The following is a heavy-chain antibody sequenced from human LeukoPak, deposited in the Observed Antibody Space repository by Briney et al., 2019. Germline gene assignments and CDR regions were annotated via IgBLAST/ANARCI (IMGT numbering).Heavy chain of an antibody. CDR3: ARDFHNYCSSTSCYSDFDY. D-gene: IGHD2-2*02. V-gene: IGHV3-7*01. Sequence: PGGSLRLPCAASGFTFSSYWMSWVRQAPGKGLEWVANIKQDGSEKYYVDSVKGRFTISRDNAKNSLYLQMNSLRAEDTAVYYCARDFHNYCSSTSCYSDFDYRGQGTLVTVSS. CDR2: IKQDGSEK. CDR1: GFTFSSYW. J-gene: IGHJ4*02.